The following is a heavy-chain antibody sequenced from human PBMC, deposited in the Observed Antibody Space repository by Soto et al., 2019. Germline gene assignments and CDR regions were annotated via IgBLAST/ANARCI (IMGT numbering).Heavy chain of an antibody. V-gene: IGHV4-34*01. CDR1: GGSFSGYY. CDR3: ARGGGYYDFWSGYYGLDY. Sequence: SETLSLTCAVYGGSFSGYYWSWIRQPPGKGLEWIGEINHSGSTNYNPSLKSRVTISVDTSKNQFSLKLSSVTAADTAVYYCARGGGYYDFWSGYYGLDYWGQGTLVTVS. CDR2: INHSGST. J-gene: IGHJ4*02. D-gene: IGHD3-3*01.